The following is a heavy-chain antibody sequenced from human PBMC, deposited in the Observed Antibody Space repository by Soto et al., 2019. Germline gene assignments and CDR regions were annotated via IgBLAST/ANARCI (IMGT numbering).Heavy chain of an antibody. Sequence: QVQLVESGGGLVKPGGSLRLSCAASGFTFSDYYMSWIRQAPGKGLEWVSYISSSSSYTNYADSVKGRFTISRDNAKNSLYLQMNSLRAEDTAVYYCARDLSPFIAAADHYGMDVWGQGTTVTVSS. V-gene: IGHV3-11*06. CDR1: GFTFSDYY. CDR3: ARDLSPFIAAADHYGMDV. D-gene: IGHD6-13*01. CDR2: ISSSSSYT. J-gene: IGHJ6*02.